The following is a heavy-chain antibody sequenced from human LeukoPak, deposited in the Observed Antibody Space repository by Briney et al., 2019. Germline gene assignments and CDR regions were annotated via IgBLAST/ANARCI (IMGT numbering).Heavy chain of an antibody. V-gene: IGHV2-70*11. D-gene: IGHD1-26*01. J-gene: IGHJ4*02. CDR2: IDWDDDK. Sequence: SGPALVKPTQTLTLTCTFSGFSLSTSGRCVSWIRQPPGKALEWLARIDWDDDKYYSTSLKTRLTISKDTSKNQVVLTMTNMDPVDTATYYCARILVTSSGGSYDYWGQGTLVTVSS. CDR1: GFSLSTSGRC. CDR3: ARILVTSSGGSYDY.